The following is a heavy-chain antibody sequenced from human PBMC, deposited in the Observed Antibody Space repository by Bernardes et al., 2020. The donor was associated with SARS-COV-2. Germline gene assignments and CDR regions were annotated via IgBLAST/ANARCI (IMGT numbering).Heavy chain of an antibody. CDR2: IYWDDDK. Sequence: SGPTLVKPTQTLTLTCTFSGFSLSTSGVGVGWIRQPPGKALEWLALIYWDDDKRYSPSLKSRLTITKDTSKNQVVLTMTNMDPVDTATYYCAHRPSYDFWSGYAPPRGYYGMDVWGQGTTVTVSS. CDR3: AHRPSYDFWSGYAPPRGYYGMDV. V-gene: IGHV2-5*02. J-gene: IGHJ6*02. D-gene: IGHD3-3*01. CDR1: GFSLSTSGVG.